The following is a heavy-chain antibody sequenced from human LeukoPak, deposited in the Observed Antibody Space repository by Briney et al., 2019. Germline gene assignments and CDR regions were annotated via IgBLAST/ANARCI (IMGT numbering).Heavy chain of an antibody. CDR2: IYSGGST. CDR1: GFTVSSNY. V-gene: IGHV3-66*01. Sequence: PGGSLRLSCAASGFTVSSNYMSWVRQATGKGLEWVSVIYSGGSTYYADSVKGRFTISRDNSKNTLYLQMNSLRAEDTAVYYCASIAVAGTRVNWGQGILVTVSS. J-gene: IGHJ4*02. D-gene: IGHD6-19*01. CDR3: ASIAVAGTRVN.